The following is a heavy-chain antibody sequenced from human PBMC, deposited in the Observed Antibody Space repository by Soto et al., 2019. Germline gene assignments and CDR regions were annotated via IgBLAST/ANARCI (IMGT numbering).Heavy chain of an antibody. V-gene: IGHV3-23*01. Sequence: ARLLESGGGLVQPGGSLRLSCAASEFTFSNYVMSWVRQSPGKGLEWVSAISGSGGATYYADSVKGRFTISRDNSMNTLYLKMISLRAEDTAVYYCANVVAATEYWGQGTLVTVS. J-gene: IGHJ4*02. CDR1: EFTFSNYV. CDR3: ANVVAATEY. CDR2: ISGSGGAT. D-gene: IGHD6-13*01.